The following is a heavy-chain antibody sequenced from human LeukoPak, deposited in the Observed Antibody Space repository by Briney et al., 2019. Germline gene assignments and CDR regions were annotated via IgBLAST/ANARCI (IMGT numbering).Heavy chain of an antibody. D-gene: IGHD6-13*01. Sequence: PSETLSLTCTVSGDSISSYYWSWIRQPPGKGLEWIGYIYYSGSTNYNPSLKSRVTISVDTSKNQFSLKLSSVTAADTAVYYCAREAAGIVDYWGQGTLVTVSS. CDR2: IYYSGST. J-gene: IGHJ4*02. V-gene: IGHV4-59*12. CDR1: GDSISSYY. CDR3: AREAAGIVDY.